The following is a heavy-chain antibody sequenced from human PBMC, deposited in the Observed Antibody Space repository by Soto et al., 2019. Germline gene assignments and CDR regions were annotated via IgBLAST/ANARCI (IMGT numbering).Heavy chain of an antibody. V-gene: IGHV3-33*01. CDR3: ARDYISLLRFLEWSPFDY. J-gene: IGHJ4*02. D-gene: IGHD3-3*01. CDR2: IWYDGSNK. CDR1: GFTFSSYG. Sequence: GGSLRLSCAASGFTFSSYGMHWVRQAPGKGLEWVAVIWYDGSNKYYADSVKGRFTISRDNSKNTLYLQMNSLRAEDTAVYYCARDYISLLRFLEWSPFDYWGQGTLVTVSS.